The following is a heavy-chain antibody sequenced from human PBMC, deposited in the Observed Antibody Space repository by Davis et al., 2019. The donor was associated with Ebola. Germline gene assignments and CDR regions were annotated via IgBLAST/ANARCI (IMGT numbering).Heavy chain of an antibody. Sequence: ASVKVSCKASGYIFTTYAMHWVRQAPGKGLEWMGGFDPGEGETDYAQKFQGRVSMTEDTSTDTAYMELSSLTSEDTAVYYCAREGSGYSGFDFWGQGTLVTVSS. CDR1: GYIFTTYA. J-gene: IGHJ4*02. CDR2: FDPGEGET. V-gene: IGHV1-24*01. D-gene: IGHD3-22*01. CDR3: AREGSGYSGFDF.